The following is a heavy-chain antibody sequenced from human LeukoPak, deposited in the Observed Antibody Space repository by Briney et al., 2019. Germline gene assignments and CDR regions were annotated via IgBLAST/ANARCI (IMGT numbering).Heavy chain of an antibody. Sequence: ASETLSLTCTVSGGSISSYYWSWIRQPPGKGLEWIGYIYYSGSTYYNPSLKSRVTISVDTSKNQFSLKLSSVTAADTAVYYCARHSYSGSYFHYWGQGTLVTVSS. D-gene: IGHD1-26*01. CDR3: ARHSYSGSYFHY. CDR2: IYYSGST. J-gene: IGHJ4*02. CDR1: GGSISSYY. V-gene: IGHV4-59*08.